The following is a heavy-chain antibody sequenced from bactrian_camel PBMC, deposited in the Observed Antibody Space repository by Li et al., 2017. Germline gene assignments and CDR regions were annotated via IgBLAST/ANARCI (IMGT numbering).Heavy chain of an antibody. D-gene: IGHD1*01. Sequence: VQLVESGGGLVHPGGSLRLSCAASGFSFSTYYTSWVRQAPGKGLEWVSSIYTGDGSNTYYADSVKGRFTISRDNAKNTVYLQMNSLKSEDTALYYCTSDSPIARRGSQIGFGYWGQGTQVTVS. CDR2: IYTGDGSNT. V-gene: IGHV3-2*01. J-gene: IGHJ6*01. CDR3: TSDSPIARRGSQIGFGY. CDR1: GFSFSTYY.